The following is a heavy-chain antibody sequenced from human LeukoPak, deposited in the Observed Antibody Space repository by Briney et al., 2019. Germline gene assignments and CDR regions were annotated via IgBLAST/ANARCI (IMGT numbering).Heavy chain of an antibody. CDR2: ISYDGNNK. D-gene: IGHD3-16*01. Sequence: PGRSLRLSCAASGFTFSTYGMHWVRQAPGKGLEWVAIISYDGNNKYYADSVKGRFTISRDNSENTLYLQMNSLRAEDTAVYYCASRGGPYYFDYWGQGTLVTVSS. CDR1: GFTFSTYG. CDR3: ASRGGPYYFDY. V-gene: IGHV3-30*03. J-gene: IGHJ4*02.